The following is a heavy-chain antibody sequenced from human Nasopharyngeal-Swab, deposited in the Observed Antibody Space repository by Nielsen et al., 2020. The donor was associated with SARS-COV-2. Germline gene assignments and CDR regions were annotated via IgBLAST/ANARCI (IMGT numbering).Heavy chain of an antibody. CDR3: ARGAYDSSGYFWDY. CDR2: IYSGGST. D-gene: IGHD3-22*01. J-gene: IGHJ4*02. Sequence: VRQMPGKGPGWVSVIYSGGSTYSADSMKGRVTISRDNSKNTLYLQMNSLRAEDTAVYYCARGAYDSSGYFWDYWGQGTLVTVSS. V-gene: IGHV3-53*01.